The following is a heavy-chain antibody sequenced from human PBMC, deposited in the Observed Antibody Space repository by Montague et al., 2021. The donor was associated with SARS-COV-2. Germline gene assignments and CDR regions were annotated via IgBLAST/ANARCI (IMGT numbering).Heavy chain of an antibody. J-gene: IGHJ4*02. CDR1: GDSFSSHS. CDR3: VVFDYYVLTGYIPL. CDR2: ITHSGTI. Sequence: ETLSLTCEIYGDSFSSHSWSWVRQAPGKGREWTGEITHSGTINYKKALGGRGTVSVDPAKNRFSLKINSVTAADAALYYCVVFDYYVLTGYIPLWGQGSPITVSS. D-gene: IGHD3-9*01. V-gene: IGHV4-34*01.